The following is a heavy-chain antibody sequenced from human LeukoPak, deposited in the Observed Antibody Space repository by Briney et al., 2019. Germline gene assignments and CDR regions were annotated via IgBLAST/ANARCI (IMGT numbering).Heavy chain of an antibody. V-gene: IGHV3-48*01. CDR3: ARSLIIVSSRESYYFDY. D-gene: IGHD2-21*01. Sequence: GGSLRLSCAASGFTFSSDSMNWVRQAPGKGLEWVSYISSSSSTIYYADSVKGRFTISRDNAKNSLYLQMNSLRAEDTAVYYCARSLIIVSSRESYYFDYWGQGTLVTASS. CDR2: ISSSSSTI. J-gene: IGHJ4*02. CDR1: GFTFSSDS.